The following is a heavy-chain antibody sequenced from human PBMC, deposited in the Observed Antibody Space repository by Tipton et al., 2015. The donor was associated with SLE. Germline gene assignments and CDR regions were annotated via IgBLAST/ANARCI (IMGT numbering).Heavy chain of an antibody. D-gene: IGHD2-15*01. CDR1: GFSSDAYA. Sequence: SLRLSCAASGFSSDAYAMHWVRQAPGKGLEWVTFIQDDGSKKYYGDSVKGRFTISRDNSKSTLYLQMSRLRVEDMAVYYCARDRWPWVFDIWGQGTMVSVSS. CDR3: ARDRWPWVFDI. J-gene: IGHJ3*02. V-gene: IGHV3-30*03. CDR2: IQDDGSKK.